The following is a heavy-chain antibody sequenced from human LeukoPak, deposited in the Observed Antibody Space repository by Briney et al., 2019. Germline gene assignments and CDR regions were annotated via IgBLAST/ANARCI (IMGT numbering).Heavy chain of an antibody. CDR2: ISGSGGST. CDR1: GFTFSSYV. V-gene: IGHV3-23*01. Sequence: GGSLRLSCAASGFTFSSYVMSWVRQAPGKGLEWVSAISGSGGSTYYADSVKGRFTISRDNSKNTLYLQMNSLRAEDTAVDYCAKRHYSYGFWSYFDYWGQGTLVTVSS. CDR3: AKRHYSYGFWSYFDY. J-gene: IGHJ4*02. D-gene: IGHD5-18*01.